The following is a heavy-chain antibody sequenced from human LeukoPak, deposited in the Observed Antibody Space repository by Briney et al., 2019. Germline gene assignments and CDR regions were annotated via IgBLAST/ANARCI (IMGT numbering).Heavy chain of an antibody. V-gene: IGHV3-74*01. CDR2: VSGDGSIT. CDR3: ARQNYGNPDC. Sequence: PGGSLRLSCAASGFTYSSNWMHWVRQAPGKGLVWVSRVSGDGSITYYADSVKGRFTMSRDNAKNTLYLQINSLRVEDTAVYYCARQNYGNPDCWGQGTLVTVSS. D-gene: IGHD3-16*01. CDR1: GFTYSSNW. J-gene: IGHJ4*02.